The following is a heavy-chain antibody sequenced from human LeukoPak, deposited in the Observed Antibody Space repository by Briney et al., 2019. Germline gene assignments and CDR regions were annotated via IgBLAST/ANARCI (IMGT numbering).Heavy chain of an antibody. CDR3: ALSSGWYHWYFDL. D-gene: IGHD6-19*01. J-gene: IGHJ2*01. Sequence: GGSLRLSCAASGFTFSSYAMSWVRQAPGKGLEWVSAISGSGGSTYYADSVKGRFTISRDNSKNTLYLQMNSLRAEDTAVYYCALSSGWYHWYFDLWGRGTLVTVSP. V-gene: IGHV3-23*01. CDR2: ISGSGGST. CDR1: GFTFSSYA.